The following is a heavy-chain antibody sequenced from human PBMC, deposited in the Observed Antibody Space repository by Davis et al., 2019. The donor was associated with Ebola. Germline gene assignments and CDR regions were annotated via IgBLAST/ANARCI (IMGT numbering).Heavy chain of an antibody. CDR2: ISSSSKYI. J-gene: IGHJ4*02. V-gene: IGHV3-21*01. Sequence: GESLKISCAVSGFTFSSYNMNWVRQAPGKGLEWVAFISSSSKYIYYADSLKGRFTVSRDNAKNSLYLQMNSLRAEDTGVYYCVRDSFSGYDSAYWGQRTLVTVSS. CDR3: VRDSFSGYDSAY. D-gene: IGHD5-12*01. CDR1: GFTFSSYN.